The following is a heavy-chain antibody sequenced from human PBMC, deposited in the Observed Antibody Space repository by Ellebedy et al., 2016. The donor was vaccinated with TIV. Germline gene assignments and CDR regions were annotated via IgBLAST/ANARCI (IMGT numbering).Heavy chain of an antibody. CDR3: AREADSDALDI. CDR2: ISTYSGNT. D-gene: IGHD2-15*01. V-gene: IGHV1-18*01. Sequence: AASVKVSCKTSGYTFSRHGLNWVRQAPGQGLEWMGWISTYSGNTKYAQKFQGRVTMTTDTSTGTAYMALRSLTSDDTAVYYCAREADSDALDIWGQGTMVIVSS. J-gene: IGHJ3*02. CDR1: GYTFSRHG.